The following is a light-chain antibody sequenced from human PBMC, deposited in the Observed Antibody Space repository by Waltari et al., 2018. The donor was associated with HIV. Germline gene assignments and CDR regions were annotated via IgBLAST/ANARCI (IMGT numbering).Light chain of an antibody. CDR2: NTN. CDR3: VLYMGSGISV. J-gene: IGLJ3*02. V-gene: IGLV8-61*01. CDR1: SGSVSTSYY. Sequence: QTVVTQGPSFSVSPGGTVTPTCGLSSGSVSTSYYPSWYQQTPGQAPRTLIYNTNTRSSGVPDRFSGSILGNKAALTIAGAQADDESDYYCVLYMGSGISVFGGGTKLTVL.